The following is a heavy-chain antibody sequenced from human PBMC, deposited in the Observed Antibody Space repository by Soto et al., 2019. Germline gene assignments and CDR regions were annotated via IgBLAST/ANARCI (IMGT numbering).Heavy chain of an antibody. CDR3: ARGLRTAYLKYYYMDV. V-gene: IGHV4-34*01. J-gene: IGHJ6*03. CDR1: GGSFSGYY. D-gene: IGHD2-2*01. CDR2: INHSGST. Sequence: SETLSLTCAVYGGSFSGYYWSWIRQPPGKGLEWIGEINHSGSTNYNPSLKSRVTISVDTSKNQFSLKLSSVTAADTAVYYCARGLRTAYLKYYYMDVWGKGTTVTVSS.